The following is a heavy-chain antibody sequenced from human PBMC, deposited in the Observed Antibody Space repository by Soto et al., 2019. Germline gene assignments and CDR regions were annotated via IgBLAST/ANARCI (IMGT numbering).Heavy chain of an antibody. V-gene: IGHV4-4*02. D-gene: IGHD2-15*01. J-gene: IGHJ3*02. CDR2: IYHSGST. CDR3: ARWTPRDGVAGPSESDDPFDI. CDR1: SGSISSSNW. Sequence: SETLSLTCAVSSGSISSSNWWSWVRQPPGKGLEWIGEIYHSGSTNYNPSLKSRVTISVDKSKNQFSLKLSSVTAADTAVYYCARWTPRDGVAGPSESDDPFDIWGQGTMVTVSS.